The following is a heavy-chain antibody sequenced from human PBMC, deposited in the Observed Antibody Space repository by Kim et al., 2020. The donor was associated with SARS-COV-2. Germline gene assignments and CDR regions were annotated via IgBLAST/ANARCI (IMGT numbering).Heavy chain of an antibody. CDR3: ARDQGGRKSEPYDFWSGSHIGAFDI. CDR1: GFTFSSYA. V-gene: IGHV3-30-3*01. J-gene: IGHJ3*02. D-gene: IGHD3-3*01. CDR2: ISYDGSNK. Sequence: GGSLRLSCAASGFTFSSYAMHWVRQAPGKGLEWVAVISYDGSNKYYADSVKGRFTISRNNSKNTLYLQMNSLRAEDTAVYYCARDQGGRKSEPYDFWSGSHIGAFDIWGQGTMVTVSS.